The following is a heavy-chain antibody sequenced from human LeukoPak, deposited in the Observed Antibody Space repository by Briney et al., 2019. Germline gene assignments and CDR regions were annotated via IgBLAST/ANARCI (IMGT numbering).Heavy chain of an antibody. Sequence: GRSLRLSCAASGFTFSSYAIHWVRQAPGKGLEWVAVISYDGSNKYYADSVKGRFTISRDNSKNTLYLQMNSLRAEDTAVYYCAREGYSSGYPSDDAFDIWGQGTMVTVSS. CDR2: ISYDGSNK. V-gene: IGHV3-30-3*01. J-gene: IGHJ3*02. CDR3: AREGYSSGYPSDDAFDI. CDR1: GFTFSSYA. D-gene: IGHD3-22*01.